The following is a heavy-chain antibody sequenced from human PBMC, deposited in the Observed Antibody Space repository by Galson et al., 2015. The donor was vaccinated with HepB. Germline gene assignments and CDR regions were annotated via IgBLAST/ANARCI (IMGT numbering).Heavy chain of an antibody. J-gene: IGHJ4*02. CDR3: TLRYGDY. D-gene: IGHD3-9*01. V-gene: IGHV3-30*03. Sequence: SLRLSCAASGFTFSSYGMHWVRQAPGKGLEWVAVISYDGSNKYYADSVKGRFTISRDNSKNTLYLQMNSLRAEDTAVYYCTLRYGDYWGQGTLVTVSS. CDR1: GFTFSSYG. CDR2: ISYDGSNK.